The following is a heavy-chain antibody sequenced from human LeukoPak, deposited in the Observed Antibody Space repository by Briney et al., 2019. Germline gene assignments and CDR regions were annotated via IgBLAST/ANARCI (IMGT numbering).Heavy chain of an antibody. Sequence: SETLSLTCTVSGGSISRYYWSWIRQSPGKRLEWIAYISFTGNTNYNPSLKSRVTISLDTSKTHFSLTLSSLTAADTAVYYCARSPPGWYYDNSGQYNFDTWGQGALVTASS. V-gene: IGHV4-59*08. CDR2: ISFTGNT. CDR1: GGSISRYY. D-gene: IGHD3-22*01. J-gene: IGHJ4*02. CDR3: ARSPPGWYYDNSGQYNFDT.